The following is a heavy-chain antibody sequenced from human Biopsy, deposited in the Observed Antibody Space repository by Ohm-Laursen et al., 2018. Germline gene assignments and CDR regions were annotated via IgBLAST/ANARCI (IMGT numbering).Heavy chain of an antibody. V-gene: IGHV1-2*05. CDR3: ARPSGGVSTIGFDP. Sequence: SGKPFCKPSGSDFLEFHIHWDRQVAGQGLELIGPRNPHTGVTKYAQKFLDRITMTGDTSISTAYMDLSRLASADTGIYYFARPSGGVSTIGFDPWGQGTLVIVSS. D-gene: IGHD5/OR15-5a*01. CDR1: GSDFLEFH. CDR2: RNPHTGVT. J-gene: IGHJ5*02.